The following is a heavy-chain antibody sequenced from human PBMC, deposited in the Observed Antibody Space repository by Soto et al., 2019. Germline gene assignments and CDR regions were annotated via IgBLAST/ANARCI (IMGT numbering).Heavy chain of an antibody. D-gene: IGHD4-17*01. CDR3: ARGIDQPTVGLYFDT. Sequence: QVQLVQSGAEVKNPGSSVKVSCKTSGGTFNSYLIDWVRQAPGQGLEWMGGIIPAFGTAKYAQKFQGRVTITADKSTTTAYMELRTLTSEDTAVYYCARGIDQPTVGLYFDTLGPGTLVTVSS. J-gene: IGHJ4*02. CDR1: GGTFNSYL. V-gene: IGHV1-69*06. CDR2: IIPAFGTA.